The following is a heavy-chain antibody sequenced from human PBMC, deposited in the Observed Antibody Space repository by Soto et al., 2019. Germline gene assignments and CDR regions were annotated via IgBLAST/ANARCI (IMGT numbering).Heavy chain of an antibody. J-gene: IGHJ4*02. CDR1: GXXXXXXX. CDR2: ISPHNGNT. CDR3: ARDTGNSFDY. Sequence: KKPGASVKVXXNTSGXXXXXXXITWVRQAPGQGLEWMGWISPHNGNTNYAEKFQGRVTMTADTITKTAYMELRNLRIDDTAVYYCARDTGNSFDYWGQGTPVTVSS. V-gene: IGHV1-18*01.